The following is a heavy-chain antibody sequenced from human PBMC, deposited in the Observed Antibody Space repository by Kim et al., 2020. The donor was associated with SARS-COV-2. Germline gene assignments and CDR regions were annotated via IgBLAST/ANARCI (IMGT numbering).Heavy chain of an antibody. CDR3: ATILGVDYYLRY. CDR1: GYMFTRYD. J-gene: IGHJ4*02. CDR2: MNPNSGLT. V-gene: IGHV1-8*01. D-gene: IGHD3-3*01. Sequence: ASVKVSCKASGYMFTRYDIHWVRQATGQGPEWMGWMNPNSGLTGYAEKFRGRVTMTTDTSVNTAYMELSSLSSVDTAVYFCATILGVDYYLRYWGQGTLVTVSS.